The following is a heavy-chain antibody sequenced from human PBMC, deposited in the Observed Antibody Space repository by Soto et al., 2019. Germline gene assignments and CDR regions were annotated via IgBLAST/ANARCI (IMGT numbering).Heavy chain of an antibody. CDR1: GCTFSSYA. J-gene: IGHJ4*02. V-gene: IGHV1-69*13. D-gene: IGHD5-12*01. Sequence: VASVKVSCKASGCTFSSYAISWVRQAPGQGLEWMGGIIPIFGTANYAQKFQGRVTITADESTSTAYMELSSLRSEDTAVYYCARTRRDGYNFDYWGQGTLVTVSS. CDR3: ARTRRDGYNFDY. CDR2: IIPIFGTA.